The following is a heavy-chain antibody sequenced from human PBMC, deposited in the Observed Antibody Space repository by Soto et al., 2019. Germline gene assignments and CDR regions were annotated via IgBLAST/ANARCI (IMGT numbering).Heavy chain of an antibody. Sequence: QVPLVQPGAEVRKPGASVKLPCKASGYTLTNFAMQWVRQAPGQRLEWMGWINGGNGSTKYSQNFQGRVTITTDTSASTVYMELSSLRSEDTAVYFCARGGLSGRGYCYYYMDVWGKGTTVTVSS. CDR2: INGGNGST. CDR3: ARGGLSGRGYCYYYMDV. CDR1: GYTLTNFA. J-gene: IGHJ6*03. D-gene: IGHD3-9*01. V-gene: IGHV1-3*01.